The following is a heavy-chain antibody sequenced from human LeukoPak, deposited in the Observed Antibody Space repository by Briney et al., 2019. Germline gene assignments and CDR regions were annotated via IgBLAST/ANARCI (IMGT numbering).Heavy chain of an antibody. CDR1: GYTFTGYY. Sequence: WASVKVSCKASGYTFTGYYMHWVRQAPGQGLEWMGWINPNSGGTNYAQKFQGRVTMTRDTSISTAYMELSRLRSDDTAVYYCARERVTVVTPPYGMDVWGQGTTVTVSS. CDR2: INPNSGGT. V-gene: IGHV1-2*02. J-gene: IGHJ6*02. D-gene: IGHD4-23*01. CDR3: ARERVTVVTPPYGMDV.